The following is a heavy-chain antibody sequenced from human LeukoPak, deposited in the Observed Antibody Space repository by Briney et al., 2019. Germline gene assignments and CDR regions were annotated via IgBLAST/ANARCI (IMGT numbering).Heavy chain of an antibody. CDR3: ARDRPRVVVVAATPLLGYFDY. D-gene: IGHD2-15*01. V-gene: IGHV3-69-1*01. J-gene: IGHJ4*02. CDR2: ISSSSTI. Sequence: GGSLRLSCAASGFTFSNYYMKWVRQAPGKGLEWASSISSSSTIYYADSVKGRFTISRDNAKNSLYLQMNSLRAEDTAVYYCARDRPRVVVVAATPLLGYFDYWGQGTLVTVSS. CDR1: GFTFSNYY.